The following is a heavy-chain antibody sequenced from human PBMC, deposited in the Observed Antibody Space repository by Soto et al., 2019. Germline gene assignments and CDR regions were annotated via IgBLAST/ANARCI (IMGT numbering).Heavy chain of an antibody. Sequence: HITLKESGPALVKPTQTLTLTCTLSGVSLSTSAVGVGWICQPPGKALEWLALIYWDDDKRYRPSLESRLNITQDTSKNQVVLRLANVDPADTGTYFCAHRQRDESDGGYYPLKFDYWGQGALVTVSS. V-gene: IGHV2-5*02. D-gene: IGHD3-22*01. CDR3: AHRQRDESDGGYYPLKFDY. CDR2: IYWDDDK. J-gene: IGHJ4*02. CDR1: GVSLSTSAVG.